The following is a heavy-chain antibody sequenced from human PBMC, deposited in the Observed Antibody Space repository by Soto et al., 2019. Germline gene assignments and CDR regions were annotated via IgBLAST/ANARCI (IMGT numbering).Heavy chain of an antibody. V-gene: IGHV3-15*01. D-gene: IGHD3-22*01. CDR2: IKGEADGGTT. CDR3: TTGLSNGYYNFDY. Sequence: GGSLRLSCVVSGFTFEDYGMSWVRQAPGKGLEWVGRIKGEADGGTTDYAAPVKGRIIISRDHSKDTLYLQMNSLKTEDTAVYYCTTGLSNGYYNFDYWGQGTPVTVSS. CDR1: GFTFEDYG. J-gene: IGHJ4*02.